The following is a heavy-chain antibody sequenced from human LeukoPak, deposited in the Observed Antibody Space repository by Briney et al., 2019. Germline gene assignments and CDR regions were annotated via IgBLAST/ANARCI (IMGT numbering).Heavy chain of an antibody. J-gene: IGHJ4*02. CDR1: GGSISSGGYY. D-gene: IGHD3-10*01. CDR3: ARGRDYYGSGSYSGD. Sequence: PSETLSLTCTVSGGSISSGGYYWSWIRQPPGKGLEWIGYIYHSGSTYYNPSLKSRVTISVDRSKNQFSLKLSSVTAADTAVYYCARGRDYYGSGSYSGDWGQGTLVTVSS. V-gene: IGHV4-30-2*01. CDR2: IYHSGST.